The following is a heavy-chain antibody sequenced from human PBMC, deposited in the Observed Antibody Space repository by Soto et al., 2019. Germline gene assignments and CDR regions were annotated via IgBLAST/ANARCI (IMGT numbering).Heavy chain of an antibody. Sequence: GGSLRLSWAASGFTLSSYDMHWVRQATGKGLEWVSAIGTAGDTYYPGSVKGRFTISRENAKNSLYLQMNSLRAEDTAVYYCARAFYDSSGYSLDYWGQGTLVTVSS. CDR1: GFTLSSYD. CDR2: IGTAGDT. J-gene: IGHJ4*02. CDR3: ARAFYDSSGYSLDY. V-gene: IGHV3-13*01. D-gene: IGHD3-22*01.